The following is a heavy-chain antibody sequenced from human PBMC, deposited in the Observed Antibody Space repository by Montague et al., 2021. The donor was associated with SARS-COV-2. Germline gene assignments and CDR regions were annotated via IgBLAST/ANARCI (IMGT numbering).Heavy chain of an antibody. CDR3: AKRYCSGGSCYSGFDP. V-gene: IGHV3-23*01. CDR1: GFTFSSYA. CDR2: ISGSGGST. D-gene: IGHD2-15*01. Sequence: SLRLSCAASGFTFSSYAMSWVRQAPGKGLEWVSAISGSGGSTYYXXSLKGRFTISRDNSKNTLYLQMNSLRAEDTAVYYCAKRYCSGGSCYSGFDPWGQGTLVTASS. J-gene: IGHJ5*02.